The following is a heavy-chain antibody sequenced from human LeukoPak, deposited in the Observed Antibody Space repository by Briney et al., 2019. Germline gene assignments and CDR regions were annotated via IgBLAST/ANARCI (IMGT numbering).Heavy chain of an antibody. CDR2: IVVGSGNT. CDR3: AADTYYYGSGSYLYGMDV. Sequence: SVKVSCKASGFTFTSSAMQWVRQARGQRLEWIGWIVVGSGNTNYAQKFQERVTITRDMSTSTAYMELSSLRSEDTAVYYCAADTYYYGSGSYLYGMDVWGQGTTVTVSS. J-gene: IGHJ6*02. D-gene: IGHD3-10*01. V-gene: IGHV1-58*02. CDR1: GFTFTSSA.